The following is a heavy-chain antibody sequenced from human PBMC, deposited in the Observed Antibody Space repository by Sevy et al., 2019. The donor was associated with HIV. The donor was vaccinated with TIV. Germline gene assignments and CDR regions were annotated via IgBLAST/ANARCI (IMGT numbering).Heavy chain of an antibody. V-gene: IGHV3-30*18. D-gene: IGHD6-6*01. J-gene: IGHJ4*02. CDR1: GFTFSSYN. CDR3: AKDRGSSSYYFDY. Sequence: GGSLRLSCAASGFTFSSYNMHWVRQAPGKGLEWVAVISYDGSDRYYPDSVKGRFTISRDNSKNTLYLQMNSLRAEDMAVYYCAKDRGSSSYYFDYWGQGTLVTVSS. CDR2: ISYDGSDR.